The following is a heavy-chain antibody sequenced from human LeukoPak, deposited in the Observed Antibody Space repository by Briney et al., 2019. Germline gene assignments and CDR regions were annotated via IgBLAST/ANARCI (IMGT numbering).Heavy chain of an antibody. V-gene: IGHV3-23*01. D-gene: IGHD1-26*01. J-gene: IGHJ4*02. CDR1: GFTFSSYA. Sequence: GGSLRLSCAASGFTFSSYAMSWVRQAPGKGLEWVSAISGSGGSAYYADSVKGRFTISRDNSKNTLYLQMNSLRAEDTAVYYCASQGPLSGSFDYWGQGTLVTVSS. CDR2: ISGSGGSA. CDR3: ASQGPLSGSFDY.